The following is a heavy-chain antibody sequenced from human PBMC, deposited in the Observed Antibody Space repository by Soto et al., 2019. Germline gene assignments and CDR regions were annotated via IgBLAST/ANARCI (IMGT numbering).Heavy chain of an antibody. CDR2: IWYDGSNK. D-gene: IGHD6-6*01. J-gene: IGHJ4*02. CDR1: GFTFSSYG. Sequence: GGSLRLSCAASGFTFSSYGMHWVRQAPGKGLEWVAVIWYDGSNKYYADSVKGRFTISRDNSKNTLYLQMNSLRAEDTAVYYCARDIAARPTYYFDYWGQGALVTVSS. V-gene: IGHV3-33*01. CDR3: ARDIAARPTYYFDY.